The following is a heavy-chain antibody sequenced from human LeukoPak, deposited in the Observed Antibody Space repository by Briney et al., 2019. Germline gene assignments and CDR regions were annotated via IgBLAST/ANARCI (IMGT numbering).Heavy chain of an antibody. J-gene: IGHJ4*02. D-gene: IGHD3-22*01. CDR1: GGSFSGYH. V-gene: IGHV4-34*01. CDR2: INHSGST. CDR3: VTYYFDSSGPKKNY. Sequence: KPSETLSLTCAVYGGSFSGYHWSWIRQPPGKGLEWIGEINHSGSTNYNPSLKSRVTISVDTSKKQFSLKLSSVTAADTAVYYCVTYYFDSSGPKKNYWGQGTLVTVSS.